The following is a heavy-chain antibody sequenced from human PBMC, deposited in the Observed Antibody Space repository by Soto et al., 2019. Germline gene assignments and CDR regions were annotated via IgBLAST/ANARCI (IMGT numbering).Heavy chain of an antibody. CDR1: GFTFSDYG. J-gene: IGHJ4*02. Sequence: EVQLLESGGGLVQPGGSLRISCAASGFTFSDYGMSWVRQAPGKGLEWVSVMSGSGDAAYYADSVKGRFTISRDNSKNTLYLQMNSLRAEDTAVYFCAKKVTIYAVDPADYWGQGTQVAVSS. D-gene: IGHD3-3*01. CDR3: AKKVTIYAVDPADY. V-gene: IGHV3-23*01. CDR2: MSGSGDAA.